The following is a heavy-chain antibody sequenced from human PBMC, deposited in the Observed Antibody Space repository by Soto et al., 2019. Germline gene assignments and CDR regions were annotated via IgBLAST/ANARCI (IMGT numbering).Heavy chain of an antibody. Sequence: LRLSCAASGFTFDDYAMHWVRQAPGKGLEWVSGISWNSGSIGYADSVKGRFTISRDNAKNSLYLQMNSLRAEDTALYYCAKDNGRGIAVAGTWGQGTLVTVSS. CDR2: ISWNSGSI. D-gene: IGHD6-19*01. V-gene: IGHV3-9*01. CDR1: GFTFDDYA. J-gene: IGHJ4*02. CDR3: AKDNGRGIAVAGT.